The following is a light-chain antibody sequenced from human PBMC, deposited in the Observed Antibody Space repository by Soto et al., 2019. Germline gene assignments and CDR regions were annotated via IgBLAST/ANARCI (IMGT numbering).Light chain of an antibody. CDR1: QSVGNTY. J-gene: IGKJ2*01. Sequence: EIVLPQSPGTLSLSPGERATLSCKASQSVGNTYLAWYQQISGQARRLLIYGASTRATGIPERFSGSRSGTDFTLTISRLEPEDFAVYYCQQYGSSPLYTFGQGTRLEIK. V-gene: IGKV3-20*01. CDR2: GAS. CDR3: QQYGSSPLYT.